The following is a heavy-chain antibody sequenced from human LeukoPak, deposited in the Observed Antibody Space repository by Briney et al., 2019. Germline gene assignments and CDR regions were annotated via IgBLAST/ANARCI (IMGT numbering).Heavy chain of an antibody. CDR3: ARNLWFGESSDAFDM. CDR1: GYIFTRYS. Sequence: EASVKVSCKASGYIFTRYSMHWVRQAPGQGLEWMGIINPSGGSTSYAQKFQGRVTMTWDMSTSTVYMELSSLTSEDTAVYYCARNLWFGESSDAFDMWGQGTMVTVSS. V-gene: IGHV1-46*01. D-gene: IGHD3-10*01. J-gene: IGHJ3*02. CDR2: INPSGGST.